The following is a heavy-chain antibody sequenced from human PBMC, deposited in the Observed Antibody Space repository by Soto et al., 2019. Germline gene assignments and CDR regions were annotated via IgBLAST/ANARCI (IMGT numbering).Heavy chain of an antibody. CDR1: GGSISSYY. CDR3: ARLVFRGSSGYYYAAGPFDP. Sequence: PSETLSLTCTVSGGSISSYYWSWIRQPPGKGLEWIGYIYYSGSTNYNPSLKSRVTISVDTSKNQFSLKLSSVTAADTAVYYCARLVFRGSSGYYYAAGPFDPWGQGTLVTVSS. D-gene: IGHD3-22*01. J-gene: IGHJ5*02. CDR2: IYYSGST. V-gene: IGHV4-59*01.